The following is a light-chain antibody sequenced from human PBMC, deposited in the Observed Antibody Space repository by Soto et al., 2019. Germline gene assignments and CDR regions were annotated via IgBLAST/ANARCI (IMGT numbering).Light chain of an antibody. CDR2: EVS. CDR1: SSDVGGYNY. V-gene: IGLV2-14*01. Sequence: QSVLTQPASVSGSPGQSITISCTGTSSDVGGYNYVSWYQQHPGKAPKVMIYEVSNRPSGVSKRFSGSKSGNTASLTISGLQAEDEADYYCSSYTSSNSLVFGGGTKLTVL. J-gene: IGLJ3*02. CDR3: SSYTSSNSLV.